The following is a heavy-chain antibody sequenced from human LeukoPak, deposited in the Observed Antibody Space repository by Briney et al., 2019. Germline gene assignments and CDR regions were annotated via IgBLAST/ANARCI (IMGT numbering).Heavy chain of an antibody. Sequence: GGSLRLSCAASGFTVSSNYMSWVRQAPGKGLEWVSVIYSGGGTYYADSVKGRFTISRDDSKNTLFLQVNSLKIEDTAVYYCTTVTLRPVGLWGQGTLVTVSS. V-gene: IGHV3-66*01. CDR2: IYSGGGT. CDR3: TTVTLRPVGL. J-gene: IGHJ4*02. CDR1: GFTVSSNY. D-gene: IGHD3-10*01.